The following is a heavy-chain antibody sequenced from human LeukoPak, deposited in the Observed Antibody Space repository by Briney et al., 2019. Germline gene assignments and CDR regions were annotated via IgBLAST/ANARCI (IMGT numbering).Heavy chain of an antibody. CDR1: GFTFSSHA. V-gene: IGHV3-23*01. D-gene: IGHD5-12*01. CDR3: AKTGYSGYDEIDY. J-gene: IGHJ4*02. Sequence: PGGSLRLSCAASGFTFSSHAMSWVRQAPGKGLEWVSSISGSGGSTYYADSVKGRFTISRDNSKNTLYLQMNSLRAEDTAVYYCAKTGYSGYDEIDYWGQGTLVTVSS. CDR2: ISGSGGST.